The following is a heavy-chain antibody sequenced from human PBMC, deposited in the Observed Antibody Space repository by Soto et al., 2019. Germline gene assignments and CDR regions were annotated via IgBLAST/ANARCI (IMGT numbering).Heavy chain of an antibody. V-gene: IGHV1-46*01. CDR2: INPSGGST. CDR1: GYTFTSYY. CDR3: AAEPSSQYYYDSSGYYSHHYYGMDV. Sequence: ASVKVSCKASGYTFTSYYMHWVRQAPGQGLEWMGIINPSGGSTSYAQKFQGRVTMTRDTSTSTVYMQLSSLRSEDTAVYYSAAEPSSQYYYDSSGYYSHHYYGMDVWGQRTTVTVSS. D-gene: IGHD3-22*01. J-gene: IGHJ6*02.